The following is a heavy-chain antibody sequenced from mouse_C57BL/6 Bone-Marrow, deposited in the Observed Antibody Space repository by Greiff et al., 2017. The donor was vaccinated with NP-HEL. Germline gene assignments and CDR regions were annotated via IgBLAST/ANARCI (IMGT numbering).Heavy chain of an antibody. CDR3: ARGVLLRAWYFDV. V-gene: IGHV1-82*01. Sequence: VQLQQSGPELVKPGASVKISCKASGYAFSSSWMNWVKQRPGKGLEWIGRIYPGDGDTNYNGKFKGKATLTADKSSSTAYMQLSSLTSEDSAVYFCARGVLLRAWYFDVWGTGTTVTVSS. CDR1: GYAFSSSW. D-gene: IGHD1-1*01. CDR2: IYPGDGDT. J-gene: IGHJ1*03.